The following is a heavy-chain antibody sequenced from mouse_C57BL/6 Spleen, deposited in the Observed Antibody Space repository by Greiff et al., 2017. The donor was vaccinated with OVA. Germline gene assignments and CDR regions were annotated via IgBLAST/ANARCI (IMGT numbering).Heavy chain of an antibody. Sequence: EVQLVESGGDLVKPGGSLKLSCAASGFTFSSYGMSWVRQTPDKRLEWVATISSGGSYTYYPDSVKGRFTISRDNAKNTLYLQMSSLKSEDTAMYYCARQGTTVVAPNWYFDVWGTGTTVTVSS. CDR3: ARQGTTVVAPNWYFDV. D-gene: IGHD1-1*01. J-gene: IGHJ1*03. CDR1: GFTFSSYG. CDR2: ISSGGSYT. V-gene: IGHV5-6*01.